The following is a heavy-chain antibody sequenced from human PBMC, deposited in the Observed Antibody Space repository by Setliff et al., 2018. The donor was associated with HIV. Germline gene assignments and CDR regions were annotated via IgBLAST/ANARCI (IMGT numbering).Heavy chain of an antibody. V-gene: IGHV3-48*04. Sequence: GGSLRLSCAASGFNFKTYGMTWVRQAPGKGLDWVAHIGSSNHGIHYTASVQGRFTVSRDNANNLLFLQMNNLTAEDTAVYYCVKDGDYRNGDYDAFDIWGQGTMVTVSS. CDR2: IGSSNHGI. J-gene: IGHJ3*02. CDR3: VKDGDYRNGDYDAFDI. CDR1: GFNFKTYG. D-gene: IGHD4-17*01.